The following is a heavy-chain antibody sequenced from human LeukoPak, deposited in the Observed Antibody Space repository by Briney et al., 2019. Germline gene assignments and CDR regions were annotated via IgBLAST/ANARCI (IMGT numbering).Heavy chain of an antibody. D-gene: IGHD1-26*01. CDR2: ISYDGSNT. CDR1: GFTFSSYA. Sequence: GGSLRLSCAASGFTFSSYAMHWVRQAPGKGLEWVAAISYDGSNTYYADSVKGRFTISRDNSKNTLYLQMNSLRAEDTAVYYCAKDAVVGATTRYYYMDVWGKGTTVTVSS. J-gene: IGHJ6*03. V-gene: IGHV3-30-3*01. CDR3: AKDAVVGATTRYYYMDV.